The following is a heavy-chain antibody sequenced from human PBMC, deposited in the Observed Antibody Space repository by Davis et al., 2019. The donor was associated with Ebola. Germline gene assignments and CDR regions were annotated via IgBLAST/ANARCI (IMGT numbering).Heavy chain of an antibody. CDR3: ARAYAILGLYYLDH. V-gene: IGHV4-34*01. D-gene: IGHD2-8*01. CDR2: INHSGSA. CDR1: GGSLSGYF. Sequence: MPSETLSLTCNVSGGSLSGYFWTWVRQSPGKGLEWIGEINHSGSANYNRSLKSRVTVSIDPSKHHFSLKLTSVTAADAAIYYCARAYAILGLYYLDHWGQGTLVTVSS. J-gene: IGHJ4*02.